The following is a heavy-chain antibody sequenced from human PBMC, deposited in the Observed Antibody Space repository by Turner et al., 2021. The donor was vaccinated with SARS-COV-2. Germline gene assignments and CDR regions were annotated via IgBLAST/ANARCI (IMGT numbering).Heavy chain of an antibody. J-gene: IGHJ6*02. CDR3: ARDRLITMVRGVTYYYYGMDV. CDR2: IYTSGST. D-gene: IGHD3-10*01. V-gene: IGHV4-4*07. Sequence: QVQLQESGPGLVKPSEPLSLTCTVAGGSISSYYWSWIRQPAGKGLEWIGRIYTSGSTNYNPSPKSRVTMSVDTSKNQFSLKLSSVTAADTAVYYCARDRLITMVRGVTYYYYGMDVWGQGTTVTVSS. CDR1: GGSISSYY.